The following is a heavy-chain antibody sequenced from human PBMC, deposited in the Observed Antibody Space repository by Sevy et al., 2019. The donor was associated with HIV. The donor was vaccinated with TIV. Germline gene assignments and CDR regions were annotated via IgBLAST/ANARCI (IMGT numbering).Heavy chain of an antibody. CDR1: GSSFESFA. V-gene: IGHV3-21*04. J-gene: IGHJ6*02. Sequence: GGSLRLSCAASGSSFESFAMNWVRQAPGKGLEWVAYISKSSSYIYYADSVKVRFTISRDNAKNSLFLHMNSLGAEDTAIYYCTRGSGIDYYEKGMDLWGQGTTVTVSS. CDR2: ISKSSSYI. CDR3: TRGSGIDYYEKGMDL. D-gene: IGHD3-10*01.